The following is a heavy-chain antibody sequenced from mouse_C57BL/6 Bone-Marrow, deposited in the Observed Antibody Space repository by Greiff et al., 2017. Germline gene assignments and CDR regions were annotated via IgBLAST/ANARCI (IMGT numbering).Heavy chain of an antibody. D-gene: IGHD2-4*01. CDR3: ARAPYYDYDGFAY. V-gene: IGHV1-59*01. CDR1: GYTFTSYW. CDR2: IDPSDSYT. Sequence: QVQLQQPGAELVRPGTSVKLSCQASGYTFTSYWMHWVKQRPGQGLEWIGVIDPSDSYTNYNQKFKGKATLTVDTSSSTAYMQLSSLTSEDSAVYYCARAPYYDYDGFAYWGQGTLVTVSA. J-gene: IGHJ3*01.